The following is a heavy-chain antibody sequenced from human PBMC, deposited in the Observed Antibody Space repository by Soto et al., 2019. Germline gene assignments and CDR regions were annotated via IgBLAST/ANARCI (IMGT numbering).Heavy chain of an antibody. CDR2: IMPIFRTP. V-gene: IGHV1-69*12. CDR3: ARDNDRPQLGGNYYYILDV. Sequence: QVQLEQSGAEVKKPGSSEKVSCKASGGTFRNSAISWVRQAPGQGLEWMGGIMPIFRTPDYAQKFQGRVTITADESTNTAYMEFSGLRSDDTAVYYCARDNDRPQLGGNYYYILDVWGHGTTVTVSS. J-gene: IGHJ6*02. D-gene: IGHD1-1*01. CDR1: GGTFRNSA.